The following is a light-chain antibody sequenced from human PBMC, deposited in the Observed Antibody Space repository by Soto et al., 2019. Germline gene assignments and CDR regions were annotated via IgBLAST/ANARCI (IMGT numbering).Light chain of an antibody. Sequence: IVLTQSPGTLSLSPWDRATLSCRASQTISSTYLAWYQQKPGQAPRLLIYAASTRATGIPDRFSGSGSGTDFSLTIRRLEPEDFAVYYCQQYGSSPKTFGQGTKVDIK. CDR1: QTISSTY. CDR3: QQYGSSPKT. J-gene: IGKJ1*01. V-gene: IGKV3-20*01. CDR2: AAS.